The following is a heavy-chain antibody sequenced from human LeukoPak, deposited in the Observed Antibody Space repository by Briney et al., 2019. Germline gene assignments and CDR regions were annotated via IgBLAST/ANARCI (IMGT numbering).Heavy chain of an antibody. J-gene: IGHJ4*02. Sequence: GGSLRLSCAASGFTFSSYAMHWVRQAPGKGLEWVAVISYDGSNKYYADSVKGRFTISRDNSKNTLYLHMNSLRAEDTAVYYCARGRKGRLIVVVPAAKDFDYWGQGTLVTVSS. CDR3: ARGRKGRLIVVVPAAKDFDY. CDR1: GFTFSSYA. CDR2: ISYDGSNK. V-gene: IGHV3-30*04. D-gene: IGHD2-2*01.